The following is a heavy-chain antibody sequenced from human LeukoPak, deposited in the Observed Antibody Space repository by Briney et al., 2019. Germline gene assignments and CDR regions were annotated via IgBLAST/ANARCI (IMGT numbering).Heavy chain of an antibody. V-gene: IGHV3-21*01. CDR1: GFTFGSHT. CDR3: ARDDNRDLYYSYMDV. CDR2: ISSARALK. D-gene: IGHD2-15*01. Sequence: PGGSLRLSCAASGFTFGSHTMNLVRQAPGQGLEWVSSISSARALKYYADSVKGRFTISRDNAKDSLYLQLNSLRAEDTAVYYCARDDNRDLYYSYMDVWGKGTTVTVSS. J-gene: IGHJ6*03.